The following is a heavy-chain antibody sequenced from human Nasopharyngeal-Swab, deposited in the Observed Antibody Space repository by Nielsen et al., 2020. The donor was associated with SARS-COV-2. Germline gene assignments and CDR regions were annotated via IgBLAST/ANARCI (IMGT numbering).Heavy chain of an antibody. CDR1: GFTFSSYA. D-gene: IGHD2-2*01. Sequence: GGSLRLSCAASGFTFSSYAMSWVRQAPGKGLEWVSAISGSGGSTYYADSVKDRFTISRDNSKNTLYLQMNSLRAEDTAVYYCAKDTEYQLPGDYFDYWGQGTLVTVSS. CDR2: ISGSGGST. CDR3: AKDTEYQLPGDYFDY. V-gene: IGHV3-23*01. J-gene: IGHJ4*02.